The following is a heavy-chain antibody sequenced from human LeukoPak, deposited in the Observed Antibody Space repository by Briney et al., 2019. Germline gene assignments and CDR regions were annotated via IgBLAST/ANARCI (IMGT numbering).Heavy chain of an antibody. Sequence: SETLSLTCAVYGGSFSGYYWSWIRQPPGKGLEWIGYIYYSGSTYYNPSLKSRVTISVDTSKNQFSLKLSSVTAADTAVYYCARENVERTRTIFDYWGQGTLVTVSS. CDR2: IYYSGST. CDR3: ARENVERTRTIFDY. D-gene: IGHD5-24*01. J-gene: IGHJ4*02. V-gene: IGHV4-34*09. CDR1: GGSFSGYY.